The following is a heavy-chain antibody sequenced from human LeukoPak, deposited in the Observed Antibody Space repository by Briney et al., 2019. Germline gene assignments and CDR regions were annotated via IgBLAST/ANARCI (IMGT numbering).Heavy chain of an antibody. CDR1: GFTFSDYN. J-gene: IGHJ4*02. CDR3: TRGSPYFDFWSGFYAY. Sequence: GGSLRLSCAASGFTFSDYNMNWVRQAPGKGLEWVSYITNGGSTIHHADSVKGRFTISRDNAKKTLYLQMDSLRAEDTGVYYCTRGSPYFDFWSGFYAYWGQGTLVTVSS. V-gene: IGHV3-11*04. CDR2: ITNGGSTI. D-gene: IGHD3-3*01.